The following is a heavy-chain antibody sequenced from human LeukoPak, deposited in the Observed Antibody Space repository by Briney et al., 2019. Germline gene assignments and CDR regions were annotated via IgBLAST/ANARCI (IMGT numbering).Heavy chain of an antibody. D-gene: IGHD6-13*01. V-gene: IGHV3-74*01. J-gene: IGHJ4*02. Sequence: GGSLRLSCAASGFTFSDYWIHWVRQAPGKGLVWVSHINSDGSSTTYADSVKGRFTISRDNAKNTLYLQMNSLRAEDTGVYYCARIASHSSSWYDGGYWGQGTLVTVSS. CDR1: GFTFSDYW. CDR3: ARIASHSSSWYDGGY. CDR2: INSDGSST.